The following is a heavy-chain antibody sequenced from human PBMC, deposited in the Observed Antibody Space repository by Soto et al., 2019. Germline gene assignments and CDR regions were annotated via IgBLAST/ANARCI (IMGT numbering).Heavy chain of an antibody. CDR1: GYTFTNYD. V-gene: IGHV1-8*01. J-gene: IGHJ2*01. CDR3: ARGRSSYGDYINWYFDL. Sequence: ASVKVSCKASGYTFTNYDINWVRQATGQGLEWVGWMNPNSGHTGFAQKFQGRVTMTRDTSISTAYMELSSLSSEDTAVYYCARGRSSYGDYINWYFDLWGRGPLVTVSS. CDR2: MNPNSGHT. D-gene: IGHD4-17*01.